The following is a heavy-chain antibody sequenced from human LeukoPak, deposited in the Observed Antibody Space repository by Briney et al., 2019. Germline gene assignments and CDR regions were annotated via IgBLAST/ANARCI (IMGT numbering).Heavy chain of an antibody. CDR1: GGTFSSYA. CDR3: ARRDVDTAMVGNYYYYGMDV. V-gene: IGHV1-69*04. CDR2: IIPILGIA. J-gene: IGHJ6*02. D-gene: IGHD5-18*01. Sequence: SVKVSCKASGGTFSSYAISWVRQAPGQGLEWMGRIIPILGIANYAQKFQGRVTITADKSTSTAYMELSSLRSEDTAVYYCARRDVDTAMVGNYYYYGMDVWGQGTTVTVSS.